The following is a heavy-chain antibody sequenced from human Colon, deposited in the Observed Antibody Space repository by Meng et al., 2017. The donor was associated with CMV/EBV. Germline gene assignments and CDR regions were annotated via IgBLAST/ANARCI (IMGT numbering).Heavy chain of an antibody. CDR1: GFTFSSFG. D-gene: IGHD6-19*01. V-gene: IGHV3-30*02. CDR3: AKDYKTGWTNWFDP. CDR2: TCHDESSK. Sequence: GESLKISCTTSGFTFSSFGMHWVRQAPGKGLEWVAFTCHDESSKYYVDSVKGRFTISRDNSKNTLYLQMNSLRPEDTAVYYCAKDYKTGWTNWFDPWGQGTLVTVSS. J-gene: IGHJ5*02.